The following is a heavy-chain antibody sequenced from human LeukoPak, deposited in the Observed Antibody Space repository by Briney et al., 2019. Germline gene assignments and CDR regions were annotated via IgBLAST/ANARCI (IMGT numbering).Heavy chain of an antibody. D-gene: IGHD3-10*01. CDR3: ATEYGSGSYFDY. CDR1: GDTFTGYY. J-gene: IGHJ4*02. CDR2: INPNSVGT. Sequence: GSVKVSCKPSGDTFTGYYMHWVPHAPGQGRGWMGQINPNSVGTNYAQTLQGRVSITRDTSISTASIELSRLRSDDTAVYYCATEYGSGSYFDYWGQGTLVTVSS. V-gene: IGHV1-2*06.